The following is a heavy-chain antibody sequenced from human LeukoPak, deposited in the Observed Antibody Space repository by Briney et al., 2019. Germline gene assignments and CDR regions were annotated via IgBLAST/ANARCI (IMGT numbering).Heavy chain of an antibody. CDR2: IIPILGIA. CDR1: GGTFSSYA. CDR3: ARDGSGYHLNWFDP. Sequence: ASVKVSCKASGGTFSSYAISWVRQAPGQGLEWMGRIIPILGIANYAQKFQGRVTITADKSTSTAYMELSSLRSEDTAVYYCARDGSGYHLNWFDPWDQGTLVTVSS. J-gene: IGHJ5*02. D-gene: IGHD3-3*01. V-gene: IGHV1-69*04.